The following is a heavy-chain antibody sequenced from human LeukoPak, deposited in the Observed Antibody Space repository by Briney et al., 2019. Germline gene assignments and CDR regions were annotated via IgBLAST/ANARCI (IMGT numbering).Heavy chain of an antibody. Sequence: GGSLRLSCAASGFNFNDYHMSWIRQAPGKGLEWISYILSSGSSIYYADSVKGRFTISRDNTKNSLYLQMNSLRAEDTAVYYCAAGYYYDSSGYSNWGQGTLVTVSS. V-gene: IGHV3-11*04. CDR2: ILSSGSSI. CDR3: AAGYYYDSSGYSN. D-gene: IGHD3-22*01. J-gene: IGHJ4*02. CDR1: GFNFNDYH.